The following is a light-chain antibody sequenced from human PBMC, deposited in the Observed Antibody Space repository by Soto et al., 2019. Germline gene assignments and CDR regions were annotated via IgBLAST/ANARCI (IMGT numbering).Light chain of an antibody. J-gene: IGKJ1*01. V-gene: IGKV1-5*01. CDR1: QSVNNW. CDR2: DAS. Sequence: DIQMTQFPSALSASVGDRVTITCRASQSVNNWLAWYQHKPGKAPQLLIYDASVLESGVPSRFSGSGSGTEFTLAINGLQSDDFANYYCQQYNTDWTFGPGTKVEVE. CDR3: QQYNTDWT.